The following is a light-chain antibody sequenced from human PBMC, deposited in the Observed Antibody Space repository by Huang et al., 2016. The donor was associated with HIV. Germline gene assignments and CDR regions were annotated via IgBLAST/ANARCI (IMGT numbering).Light chain of an antibody. Sequence: EIVLTQSPDTLSLSPGERATVSCRASQSVTRNYLACYQQRPGQAPKLLIYGASTRATGIPDRFSGSGSGTDFTLTISRLAPEDFAVYYCQQFGSSPPYSFGQGTKLEIK. CDR1: QSVTRNY. CDR2: GAS. V-gene: IGKV3-20*01. CDR3: QQFGSSPPYS. J-gene: IGKJ2*03.